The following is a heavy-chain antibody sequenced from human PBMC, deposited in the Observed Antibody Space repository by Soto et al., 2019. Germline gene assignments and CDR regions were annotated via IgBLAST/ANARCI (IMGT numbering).Heavy chain of an antibody. Sequence: GGLLRLSSGAFGFTCINYAVTWIRKAPGKGLEWVSTISGSGGSTYYADSVKGRFTISRDNSKNTLYLQMNSLRAEDTAVYYCAKDQGSSWYEIDYWGQGTLVTVSS. D-gene: IGHD6-13*01. CDR1: GFTCINYA. V-gene: IGHV3-23*01. CDR3: AKDQGSSWYEIDY. J-gene: IGHJ4*02. CDR2: ISGSGGST.